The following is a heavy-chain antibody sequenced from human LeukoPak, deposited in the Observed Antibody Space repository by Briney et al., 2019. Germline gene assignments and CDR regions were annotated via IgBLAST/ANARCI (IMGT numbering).Heavy chain of an antibody. D-gene: IGHD3-3*01. CDR1: GGTFSSYA. V-gene: IGHV1-2*02. CDR3: ARDFGRYDFQGFDY. J-gene: IGHJ4*02. Sequence: ASVKVSCKASGGTFSSYAISWVRQAPGQGLEWMGWINPNSGGTDYAQKFQGRVTMTRDTSISTAYMELNRLKSDDTALYYCARDFGRYDFQGFDYWGQGTLVTVSS. CDR2: INPNSGGT.